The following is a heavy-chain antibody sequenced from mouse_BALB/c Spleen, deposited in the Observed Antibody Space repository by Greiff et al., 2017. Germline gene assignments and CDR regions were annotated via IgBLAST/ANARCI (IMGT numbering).Heavy chain of an antibody. CDR3: ARNPNYYGSSHYYAMDY. D-gene: IGHD1-1*01. J-gene: IGHJ4*01. CDR1: GYSFTGYN. V-gene: IGHV1-18*01. Sequence: VQLKQSGPELEKPGASVKISCKASGYSFTGYNMNWVKQSHGKSLEWIGGINPNNGGTSYNQKFKGKATLTVDKSSSTAYMELRSLTSEDSAVYYCARNPNYYGSSHYYAMDYWGQGTSVTVSS. CDR2: INPNNGGT.